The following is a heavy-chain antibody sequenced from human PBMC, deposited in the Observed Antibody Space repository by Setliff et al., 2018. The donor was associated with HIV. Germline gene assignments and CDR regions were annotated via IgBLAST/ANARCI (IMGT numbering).Heavy chain of an antibody. V-gene: IGHV3-15*01. CDR2: IKTKTQRGTT. CDR3: ARDDSNGNTDAFDI. J-gene: IGHJ3*02. D-gene: IGHD5-18*01. CDR1: GFTFSNSW. Sequence: GGSLRLSCAASGFTFSNSWMTWVRQAPGKGLEWVGRIKTKTQRGTTDYAAPAKGRFIISRDDSKNTLYLQMTSLRAEDTAVYYCARDDSNGNTDAFDIWGQGTTVTVSS.